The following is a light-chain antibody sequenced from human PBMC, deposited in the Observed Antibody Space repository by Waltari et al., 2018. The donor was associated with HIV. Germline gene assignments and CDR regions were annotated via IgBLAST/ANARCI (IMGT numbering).Light chain of an antibody. V-gene: IGLV3-25*03. J-gene: IGLJ2*01. Sequence: SRDLTQPPSVSVSPGQTARITCSGDALSKQYSYWYQQKAGQAPVLVIFKDTERPSGISERFSASSSGTTVTLTITSVEAEDEAEYFCQSSDTTASHELFGGGTKLTVL. CDR3: QSSDTTASHEL. CDR2: KDT. CDR1: ALSKQY.